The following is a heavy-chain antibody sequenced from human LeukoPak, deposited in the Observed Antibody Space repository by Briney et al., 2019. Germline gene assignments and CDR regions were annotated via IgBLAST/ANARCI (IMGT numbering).Heavy chain of an antibody. Sequence: GGSLRLSCAASGFTFSSYTMNWVRQAPGKGLEWVSSISGTSGYIYYVDSVKGRFTISRDKAKNSLYLQMNSPRAEDTAVYYWAREPVMVTFFFLWGQGTTVTVSS. CDR3: AREPVMVTFFFL. CDR2: ISGTSGYI. CDR1: GFTFSSYT. J-gene: IGHJ6*02. D-gene: IGHD3-22*01. V-gene: IGHV3-21*01.